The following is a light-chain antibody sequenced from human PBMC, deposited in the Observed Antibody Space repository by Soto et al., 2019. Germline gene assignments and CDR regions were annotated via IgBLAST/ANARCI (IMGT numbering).Light chain of an antibody. Sequence: DIQMTQSPSTLSASVGDRVIITCRASQTVSSWLAWYQQKPGKAPKLLIYTASSLESGVPSRFSGSGSGTEFTLTISSLQSEDFAVYYCRQYNIWRSITFGPGTRLEIK. CDR2: TAS. J-gene: IGKJ5*01. CDR1: QTVSSW. CDR3: RQYNIWRSIT. V-gene: IGKV1-5*03.